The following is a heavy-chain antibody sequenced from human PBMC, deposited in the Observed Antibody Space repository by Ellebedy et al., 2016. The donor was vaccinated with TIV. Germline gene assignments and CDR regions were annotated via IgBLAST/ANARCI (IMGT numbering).Heavy chain of an antibody. V-gene: IGHV3-21*06. CDR1: GFPFDTYT. CDR3: ARDWDSPGDYYMDV. CDR2: ISSTGSYI. D-gene: IGHD1-26*01. Sequence: GGSLRLXXTASGFPFDTYTLTWVRRAPGKGLEWVSCISSTGSYIYYADSLKGRFTISRDNAKNSLYLDMNSLRVEDTAVYYCARDWDSPGDYYMDVWGKGTTVTVSS. J-gene: IGHJ6*03.